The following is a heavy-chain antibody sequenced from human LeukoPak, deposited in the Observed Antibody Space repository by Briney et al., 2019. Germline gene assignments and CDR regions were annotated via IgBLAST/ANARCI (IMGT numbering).Heavy chain of an antibody. Sequence: GGSLRLSCAASGFTFSSYAMSWVRQAPGKGLEWVSAISGSGGSTYYADSVKGRFTISRDNSKNTLYLQMNGLRAEDTAVYYCAKDGVELRYFDWLFQYYFDYWGQGTLVTVSS. CDR3: AKDGVELRYFDWLFQYYFDY. CDR2: ISGSGGST. CDR1: GFTFSSYA. V-gene: IGHV3-23*01. J-gene: IGHJ4*02. D-gene: IGHD3-9*01.